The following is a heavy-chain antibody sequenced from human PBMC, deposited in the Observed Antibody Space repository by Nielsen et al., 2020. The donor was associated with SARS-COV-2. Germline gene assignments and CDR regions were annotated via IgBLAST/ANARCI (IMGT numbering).Heavy chain of an antibody. Sequence: SETLSLTCSVFGDSINNDDNYWSWIRQFPGKGLEWIGYILYNGTTYYSWPLKSRLTISIDTSKNQFSLKLSSVTAADTAVYYCARGPVSDEYGETVDWGQGTLVTVSS. D-gene: IGHD4-17*01. J-gene: IGHJ4*02. CDR3: ARGPVSDEYGETVD. CDR1: GDSINNDDNY. CDR2: ILYNGTT. V-gene: IGHV4-30-4*08.